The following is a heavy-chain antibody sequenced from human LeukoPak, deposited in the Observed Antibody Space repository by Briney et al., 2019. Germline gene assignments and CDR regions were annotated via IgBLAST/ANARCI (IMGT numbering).Heavy chain of an antibody. CDR3: AWYSGWYEARDAFDV. CDR1: GFTVSDNY. J-gene: IGHJ3*01. Sequence: PGGSLRLSCAASGFTVSDNYMTCVRQDPGKGLEWVSVLYTGGSTSYADSVKGRFTISRHDSKNTLYLQMNSLRPEDTAVYYCAWYSGWYEARDAFDVWGQGTMVTVSS. CDR2: LYTGGST. D-gene: IGHD6-19*01. V-gene: IGHV3-53*04.